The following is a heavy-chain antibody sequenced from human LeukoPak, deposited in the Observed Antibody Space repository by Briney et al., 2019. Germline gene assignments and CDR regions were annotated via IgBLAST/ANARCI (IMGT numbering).Heavy chain of an antibody. Sequence: SETLSLTCTVSGGSISSYYWSWIRQPAGKGLEWIGRIYTSGSTNYNPSLKSRVTMSVDTSKNQFSLKLSSVTAADTAVYYCAGNLLTYYYGSGGFDPWGQGTLATVSS. CDR2: IYTSGST. J-gene: IGHJ5*02. CDR3: AGNLLTYYYGSGGFDP. V-gene: IGHV4-4*07. D-gene: IGHD3-10*01. CDR1: GGSISSYY.